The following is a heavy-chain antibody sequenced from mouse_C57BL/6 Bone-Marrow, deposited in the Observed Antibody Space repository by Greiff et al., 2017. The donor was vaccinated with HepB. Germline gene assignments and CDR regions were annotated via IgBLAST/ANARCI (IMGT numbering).Heavy chain of an antibody. CDR2: IDPSDSYT. Sequence: QVQLQQPGAELVRPGTSVKLSCKASGYTFTSYWMHWVKQRPGQGLEWIGVIDPSDSYTNYNQKFKGKATLTVDTSSSTAYMQLSSLTSEDSAVYYCARSSTFWGQGTLVTVSA. CDR3: ARSSTF. J-gene: IGHJ3*01. CDR1: GYTFTSYW. V-gene: IGHV1-59*01.